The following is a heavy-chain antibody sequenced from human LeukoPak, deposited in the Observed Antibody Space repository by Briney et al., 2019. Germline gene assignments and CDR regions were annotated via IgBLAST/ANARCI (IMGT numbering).Heavy chain of an antibody. CDR2: ISSNGGST. CDR1: GFTFSSYA. CDR3: ARAHRTMVQGAYDY. D-gene: IGHD3-10*01. J-gene: IGHJ4*02. V-gene: IGHV3-64*02. Sequence: GGSLRLSCAASGFTFSSYALHWVRQAPGKGLEYVSAISSNGGSTYYADSVKDRFTISRDNSNNTLFLLMGGLRAEDMAVYYYARAHRTMVQGAYDYWGQGTLVTVSS.